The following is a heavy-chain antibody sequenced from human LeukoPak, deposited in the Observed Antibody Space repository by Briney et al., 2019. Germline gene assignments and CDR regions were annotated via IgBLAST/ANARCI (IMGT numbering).Heavy chain of an antibody. D-gene: IGHD3-22*01. Sequence: PGWSLRLSCAASGFTFSSYEMNWVRQAPGKGLAWVSFISSSGSAIHYADSVRGRFTISRDNAKNSLFLQMSRLRAEDTAVYYCAREKLSFFDSSGYFDHWGQGTLVTVSS. CDR1: GFTFSSYE. V-gene: IGHV3-48*03. CDR3: AREKLSFFDSSGYFDH. CDR2: ISSSGSAI. J-gene: IGHJ4*02.